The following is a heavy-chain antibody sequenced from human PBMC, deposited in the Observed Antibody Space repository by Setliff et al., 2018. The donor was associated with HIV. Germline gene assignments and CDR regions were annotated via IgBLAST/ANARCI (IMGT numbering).Heavy chain of an antibody. J-gene: IGHJ6*03. Sequence: RASVKVSCKASGYSLTSYSINWVRQAPGQGLEWMGYINTNTGNPTYAQGFTGRFVFSVDTPVSTAYLQIFSLKTEDTAVYYCTRDHTPPPNYDFWSGQIDLRNIFYYMDVWGTGSPVTVSS. CDR2: INTNTGNP. V-gene: IGHV7-4-1*01. CDR1: GYSLTSYS. CDR3: TRDHTPPPNYDFWSGQIDLRNIFYYMDV. D-gene: IGHD3-3*01.